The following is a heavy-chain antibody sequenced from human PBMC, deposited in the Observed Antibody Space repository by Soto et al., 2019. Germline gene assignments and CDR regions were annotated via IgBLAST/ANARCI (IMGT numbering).Heavy chain of an antibody. J-gene: IGHJ3*02. D-gene: IGHD6-19*01. CDR1: GYTFTSYA. V-gene: IGHV1-3*01. CDR2: INAGNGNT. Sequence: QVQLVQSGAEVKKPGASVKVSCKASGYTFTSYAMHWVRQAPGQRLEWMGWINAGNGNTKYSQKFQGRVTITRDTSASTAYMELSSLRSEDTAVYYCARDLASPSGGLVDAFDIWGQGTMVTVSS. CDR3: ARDLASPSGGLVDAFDI.